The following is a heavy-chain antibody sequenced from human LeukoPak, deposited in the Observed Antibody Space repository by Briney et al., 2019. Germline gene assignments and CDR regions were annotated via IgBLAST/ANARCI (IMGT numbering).Heavy chain of an antibody. CDR1: GGSISSSIYY. V-gene: IGHV4-39*01. Sequence: SETLSLTCSVSGGSISSSIYYWGWIRQPPGKGLEWIGSIYYSGSTYYNPSLKSRVTISVDTSKSQFSLKLRSVTAADTAVYYCARRLGGSGSYYYWGQGTLVTVSS. CDR2: IYYSGST. D-gene: IGHD3-10*01. J-gene: IGHJ4*02. CDR3: ARRLGGSGSYYY.